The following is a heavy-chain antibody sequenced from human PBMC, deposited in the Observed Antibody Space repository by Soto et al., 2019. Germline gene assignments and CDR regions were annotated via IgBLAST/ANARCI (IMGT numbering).Heavy chain of an antibody. CDR3: ARDEPIDSYSSSWVDY. CDR1: GGSFSGYY. J-gene: IGHJ4*02. CDR2: INHSGST. D-gene: IGHD6-13*01. Sequence: SETLSLTCAVYGGSFSGYYWSWIRQPPGKGLEWIGEINHSGSTNYNPSLKSRVTISVDTSKNQFSLKLSSVTAADTAVYYCARDEPIDSYSSSWVDYWGQGTLVTVSS. V-gene: IGHV4-34*01.